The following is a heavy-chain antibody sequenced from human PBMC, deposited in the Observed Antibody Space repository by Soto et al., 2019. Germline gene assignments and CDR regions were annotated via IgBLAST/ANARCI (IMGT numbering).Heavy chain of an antibody. D-gene: IGHD4-17*01. V-gene: IGHV3-48*02. CDR1: GFTFSSYS. Sequence: PGWALRLSCAASGFTFSSYSMNCVRQAPGKGLEWVSYISSSSSTIYYADSVKGRFTISRDNAKKSLYLQMNSLRDEDTAVYYRARVWAYDHGDKYFDYWGQGTRGTVS. CDR2: ISSSSSTI. J-gene: IGHJ4*01. CDR3: ARVWAYDHGDKYFDY.